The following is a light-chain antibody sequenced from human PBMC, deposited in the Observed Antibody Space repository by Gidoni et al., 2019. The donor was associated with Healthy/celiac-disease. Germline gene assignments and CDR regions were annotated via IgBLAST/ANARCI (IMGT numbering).Light chain of an antibody. CDR1: QSVSSSY. CDR3: QQYGSSPPIT. V-gene: IGKV3-20*01. CDR2: GAS. Sequence: EIALTPSPRTLSLSPGERATLSCRASQSVSSSYLAWYQQKPGQAPRLLIYGASSRATGIPDWFIGSGSGTDFTLTISRLEPEDVAVYYCQQYGSSPPITFGQGTRLEIK. J-gene: IGKJ5*01.